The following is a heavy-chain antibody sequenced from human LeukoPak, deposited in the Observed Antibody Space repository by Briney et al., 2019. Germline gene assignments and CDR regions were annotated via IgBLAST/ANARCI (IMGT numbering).Heavy chain of an antibody. V-gene: IGHV3-74*01. Sequence: GGSLRLSCAASGFTFSSYWMHWVRQAPGKGLVWVSRINSDGSSTSYADSVKGRFTISRDNAKNTLYLQMNSLRAEDTAVYYCARVPDILTGYYQDFDYWGQGNLGTVSS. CDR1: GFTFSSYW. CDR2: INSDGSST. J-gene: IGHJ4*02. D-gene: IGHD3-9*01. CDR3: ARVPDILTGYYQDFDY.